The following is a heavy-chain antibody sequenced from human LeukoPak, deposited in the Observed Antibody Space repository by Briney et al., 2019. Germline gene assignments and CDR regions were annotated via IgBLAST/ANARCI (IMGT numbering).Heavy chain of an antibody. D-gene: IGHD2-2*01. CDR3: AKRPNYCSSSSCLDS. CDR1: GFTFSNYA. CDR2: LTASGGST. V-gene: IGHV3-23*01. J-gene: IGHJ5*01. Sequence: GGSLRLSCAASGFTFSNYAMAWVRQAPGKGLEWLSSLTASGGSTYYADSVKGRFTISRDNSKNTLYLQMNSLRAEDTAVYYRAKRPNYCSSSSCLDSWGQGTLVTVSS.